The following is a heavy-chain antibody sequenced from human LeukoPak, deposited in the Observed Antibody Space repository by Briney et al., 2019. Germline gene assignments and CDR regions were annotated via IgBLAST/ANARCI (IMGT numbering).Heavy chain of an antibody. CDR2: ISGSGDST. J-gene: IGHJ5*02. Sequence: PGGSLRLSCAASGFTFSSYSMNWVRQAPGKGLEWVSAISGSGDSTYYADSVKGRFTISRDNSKNTLYLQMNSLRAEDTAFYYCAKDRGIVVVGRFDPWGQGTLVTVSS. V-gene: IGHV3-23*01. CDR3: AKDRGIVVVGRFDP. CDR1: GFTFSSYS. D-gene: IGHD2-2*01.